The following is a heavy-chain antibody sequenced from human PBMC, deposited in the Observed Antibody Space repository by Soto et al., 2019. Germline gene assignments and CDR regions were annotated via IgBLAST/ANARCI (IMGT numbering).Heavy chain of an antibody. Sequence: ASVKVSCKASEYTFTSYYMHWVRQAPGQGLEWMGIINPSGGSTSYAQKFQGRVTMTRDTSTSTVYMELSSLRSEDTAVYYCARDYYGSGSTPHYYFDYWGQGTLVTVSS. CDR1: EYTFTSYY. V-gene: IGHV1-46*01. CDR3: ARDYYGSGSTPHYYFDY. D-gene: IGHD3-10*01. CDR2: INPSGGST. J-gene: IGHJ4*02.